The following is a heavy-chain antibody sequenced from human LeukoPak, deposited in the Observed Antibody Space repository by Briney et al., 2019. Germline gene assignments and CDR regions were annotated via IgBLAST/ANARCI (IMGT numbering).Heavy chain of an antibody. J-gene: IGHJ4*02. CDR1: GYTFTGYY. CDR3: TTLTGIAVAGVSTGGGY. D-gene: IGHD6-19*01. V-gene: IGHV1-46*03. CDR2: INPSGGST. Sequence: ASVKVSCKASGYTFTGYYMHWVRQAPGQGLEWMGIINPSGGSTSYAQKFQGRVTMTRDTSTSTVYMELSSLRSEDTAVYYCTTLTGIAVAGVSTGGGYWGQGTLVTVSS.